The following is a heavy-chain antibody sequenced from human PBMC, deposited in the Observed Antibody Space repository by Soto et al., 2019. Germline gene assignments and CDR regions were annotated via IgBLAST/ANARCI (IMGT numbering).Heavy chain of an antibody. CDR1: EFSFSAYT. V-gene: IGHV3-30-3*01. CDR2: ISHDGSII. Sequence: QVQLVESGGGVVQPGRSLRLSCAASEFSFSAYTMHWVRQAPGKGLEWVAVISHDGSIIYDADSVKGRFTISRDNSKNTLYLEMNGLSVEDTAVYYCANHEVATTVYFDHWGQGTLVTVSS. J-gene: IGHJ4*02. CDR3: ANHEVATTVYFDH. D-gene: IGHD1-7*01.